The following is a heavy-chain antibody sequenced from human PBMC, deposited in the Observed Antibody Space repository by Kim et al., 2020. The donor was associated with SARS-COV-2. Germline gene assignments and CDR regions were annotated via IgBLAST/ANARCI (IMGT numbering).Heavy chain of an antibody. CDR2: INHSGST. J-gene: IGHJ4*02. CDR1: GGSFSCYY. CDR3: ARFKEEVSMIVVVITAVSSYFDY. V-gene: IGHV4-34*01. Sequence: SETLSLTCAVYGGSFSCYYWSWIRQSPGKGLEWIGEINHSGSTNYNPSLKSRVTISVDRSKNQFSLKLSSVTAADTAVYYCARFKEEVSMIVVVITAVSSYFDYWGQGTLVTVSS. D-gene: IGHD3-22*01.